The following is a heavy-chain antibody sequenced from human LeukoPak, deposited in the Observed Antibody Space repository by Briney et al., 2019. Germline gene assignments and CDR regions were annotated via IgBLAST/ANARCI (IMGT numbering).Heavy chain of an antibody. CDR3: ARGEYGSGSYYIDY. CDR2: ISSSSSYI. V-gene: IGHV3-21*01. D-gene: IGHD3-10*01. J-gene: IGHJ4*02. CDR1: GFTFSSYS. Sequence: PGGSLRLSCAASGFTFSSYSMNWVRQAPGKGLEWVSSISSSSSYIYYADSVKGRFTISRDNAKNSLYLQMNSPRAEDTAVYYCARGEYGSGSYYIDYWGQGTLVTVSS.